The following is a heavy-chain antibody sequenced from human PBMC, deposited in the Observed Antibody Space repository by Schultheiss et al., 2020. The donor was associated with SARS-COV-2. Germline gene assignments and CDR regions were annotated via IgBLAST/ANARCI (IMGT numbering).Heavy chain of an antibody. CDR1: GFTFTSYA. J-gene: IGHJ6*02. D-gene: IGHD5-24*01. CDR3: ARDRGMATVNSPYGMDV. V-gene: IGHV3-30*15. Sequence: GESLKISCAASGFTFTSYAMHWVRQAPGKGLEWVAIISFDGGNKYYADSVKGRFTISRDNSKNTLYLQMSSLRAEDTAVYYCARDRGMATVNSPYGMDVWGQGTTVTVSS. CDR2: ISFDGGNK.